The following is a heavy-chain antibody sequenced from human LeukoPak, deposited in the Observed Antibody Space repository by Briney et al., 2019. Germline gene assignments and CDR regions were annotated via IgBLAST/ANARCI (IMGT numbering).Heavy chain of an antibody. D-gene: IGHD6-13*01. Sequence: ASVKVSCKASGYTFTAYYMHWVRQAPGQGLEWMGWINPNTGGTNSAQRFQGRVTMTRDTSISTAYMELSRLTSDAPAVYYCARDMWQQFDWFDPWGQGTLVTVSS. CDR1: GYTFTAYY. V-gene: IGHV1-2*02. CDR2: INPNTGGT. CDR3: ARDMWQQFDWFDP. J-gene: IGHJ5*02.